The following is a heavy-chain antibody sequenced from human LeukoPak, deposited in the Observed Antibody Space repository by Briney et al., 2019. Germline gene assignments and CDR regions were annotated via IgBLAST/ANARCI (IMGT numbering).Heavy chain of an antibody. V-gene: IGHV3-7*02. CDR3: ARGFRAFDF. J-gene: IGHJ3*01. CDR1: GFTFSGNW. Sequence: GGSLRHSCVASGFTFSGNWISWVRQAPGRGREWVANIKQDGSEKSYVDSVKGQFTSTRDNSKNSLYLQMNSLRSEDTAVYYCARGFRAFDFWAQGTMVTVSS. CDR2: IKQDGSEK.